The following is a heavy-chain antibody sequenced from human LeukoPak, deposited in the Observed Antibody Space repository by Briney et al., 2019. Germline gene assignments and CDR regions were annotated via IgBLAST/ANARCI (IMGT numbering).Heavy chain of an antibody. D-gene: IGHD6-13*01. CDR1: GFTFSSYA. J-gene: IGHJ4*02. CDR3: AKVGSSSWHLDY. Sequence: GGSLRLSCAASGFTFSSYAMSWVRQAPGKGLEWVSAISGGGGSTYYADSVKGRFTISRDNSKNTLYLQMNSLRAEDTAVYYCAKVGSSSWHLDYWGQGTLVTVSS. V-gene: IGHV3-23*01. CDR2: ISGGGGST.